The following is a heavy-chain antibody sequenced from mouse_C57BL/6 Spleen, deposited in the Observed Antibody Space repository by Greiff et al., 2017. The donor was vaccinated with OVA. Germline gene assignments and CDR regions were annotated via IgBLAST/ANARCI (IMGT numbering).Heavy chain of an antibody. CDR1: GFTFSDYY. CDR3: ARDLIYDGYYWYFDV. Sequence: EVMLVESEGGLVQPGSSMKLSCTASGFTFSDYYMAWVRQVPEKGLEWVANINYDGSSTYYLDSLKSRFIISRDNAKNILYLQMSSLKSEDTATYYCARDLIYDGYYWYFDVWGTGTTVTVSS. J-gene: IGHJ1*03. V-gene: IGHV5-16*01. D-gene: IGHD2-3*01. CDR2: INYDGSST.